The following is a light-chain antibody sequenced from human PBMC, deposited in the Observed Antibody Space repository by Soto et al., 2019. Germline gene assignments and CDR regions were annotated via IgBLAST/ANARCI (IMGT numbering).Light chain of an antibody. CDR2: DVS. CDR1: RSDVGGYNY. V-gene: IGLV2-14*01. Sequence: QSVLTQPASVSGSPGQSITISCTGTRSDVGGYNYVSWYQQHPGKAPKLMIYDVSNRPSGVSNLFSGYKSGNTASLTISGLQAEDEGGYYCMSYTSSCTPFVFGTGTKVTFL. J-gene: IGLJ1*01. CDR3: MSYTSSCTPFV.